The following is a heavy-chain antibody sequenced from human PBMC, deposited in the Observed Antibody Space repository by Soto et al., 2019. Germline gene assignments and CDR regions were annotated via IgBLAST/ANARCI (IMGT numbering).Heavy chain of an antibody. CDR1: GDSVSSNRAA. CDR2: TYYRCKWYN. V-gene: IGHV6-1*01. D-gene: IGHD6-19*01. Sequence: SQTRSIPCTIYGDSVSSNRAAWNSPRHSASRGLAWLGRTYYRCKWYNDYAVSVKSRITINPDTSKNQFSLQLNSVTPEDTAVYYCARHSSGSGQACAFDTWGQGTMVTVSS. J-gene: IGHJ3*02. CDR3: ARHSSGSGQACAFDT.